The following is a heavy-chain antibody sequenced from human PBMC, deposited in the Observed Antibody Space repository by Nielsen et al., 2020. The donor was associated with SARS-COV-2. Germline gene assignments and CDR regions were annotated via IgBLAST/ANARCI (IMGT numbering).Heavy chain of an antibody. J-gene: IGHJ4*02. D-gene: IGHD6-19*01. V-gene: IGHV3-23*01. Sequence: GESLKISCVVSGFTISTYGMSWVRQAPGKGLEWVSAISSSTYYADSVKGRFTVSRDNSKNTLYLQMNSLKTEDTAVYYCAKDAQVGIYGMAVAGTLGYYDYWGQGTLVTVSS. CDR1: GFTISTYG. CDR3: AKDAQVGIYGMAVAGTLGYYDY. CDR2: ISSST.